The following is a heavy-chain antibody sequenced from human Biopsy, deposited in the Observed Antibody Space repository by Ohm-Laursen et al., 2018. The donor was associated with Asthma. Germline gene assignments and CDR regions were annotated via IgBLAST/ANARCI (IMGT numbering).Heavy chain of an antibody. Sequence: SLRLSCAASGFTLSSYSMHWVRQAPGRGPEYVAFIATDGTNRFYADSVKGRFTVSRDNPKRTLYLHMIAVRAEGTGVYYCVKDHSAGFHYFDAWGQGARVTVSS. V-gene: IGHV3-64D*08. J-gene: IGHJ4*02. CDR2: IATDGTNR. D-gene: IGHD2/OR15-2a*01. CDR3: VKDHSAGFHYFDA. CDR1: GFTLSSYS.